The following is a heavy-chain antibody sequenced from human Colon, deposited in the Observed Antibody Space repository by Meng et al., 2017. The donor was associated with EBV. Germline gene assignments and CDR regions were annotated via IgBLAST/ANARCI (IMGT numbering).Heavy chain of an antibody. D-gene: IGHD2-21*01. V-gene: IGHV4-30-4*01. CDR2: IHHSGSA. CDR3: ASFDHIPRRNYFDY. Sequence: VPLPEAGPGLGEPSQTPSLTCTGSGGSMSSGNYYWSWIRQPPGKGLEWIGYIHHSGSAYYNPSLKSRVSISVDTSKNQFSLNLNSMTAADTAVYYCASFDHIPRRNYFDYWGQGTLVTVS. J-gene: IGHJ4*02. CDR1: GGSMSSGNYY.